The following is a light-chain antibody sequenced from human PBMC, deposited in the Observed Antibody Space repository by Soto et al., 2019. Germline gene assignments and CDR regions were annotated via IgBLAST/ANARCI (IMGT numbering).Light chain of an antibody. CDR2: GAS. J-gene: IGKJ1*01. Sequence: EIVMTQSPGTLSVSPGERATLSCRASPSVSTHVACYQKKPGQAPRLLIYGASTRAAGLPARFSGSGSGTEFTLTIASLQSEDFAVYYCHQYHLWPWTFGQGTRVEIK. V-gene: IGKV3D-15*01. CDR1: PSVSTH. CDR3: HQYHLWPWT.